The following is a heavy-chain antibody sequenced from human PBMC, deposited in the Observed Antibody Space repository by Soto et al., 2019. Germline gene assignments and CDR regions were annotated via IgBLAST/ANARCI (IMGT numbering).Heavy chain of an antibody. CDR1: GGTFRTYA. CDR2: IIPIFGTI. CDR3: AKGAVAGTPTSYYYYGVDV. Sequence: QVQLLQSGAEVKKPGSSVRVSCEASGGTFRTYAISWVRQAPGQGLEWMGEIIPIFGTINYAQKFQGRLTITADESTATVYMDLRSLRSDDTALYYCAKGAVAGTPTSYYYYGVDVCGQGTTVTVSS. D-gene: IGHD6-19*01. J-gene: IGHJ6*02. V-gene: IGHV1-69*12.